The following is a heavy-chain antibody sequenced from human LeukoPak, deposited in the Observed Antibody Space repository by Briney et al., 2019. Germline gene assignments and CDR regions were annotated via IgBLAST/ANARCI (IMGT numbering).Heavy chain of an antibody. J-gene: IGHJ4*02. Sequence: GGSLRLSCAASGFTFGSYGMSWVRQAPGKGLEWVSAISGSGGNTYYADSVKGRFTISRDNSKNTLYLQMNSLRAEDTAVYYCARGPSGYHNTGGQGTLVTVSS. CDR1: GFTFGSYG. CDR3: ARGPSGYHNT. V-gene: IGHV3-23*01. D-gene: IGHD5-12*01. CDR2: ISGSGGNT.